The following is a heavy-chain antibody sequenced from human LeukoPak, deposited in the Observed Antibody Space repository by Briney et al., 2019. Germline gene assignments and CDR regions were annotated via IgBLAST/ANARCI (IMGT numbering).Heavy chain of an antibody. CDR3: ARGGANYMNYGWFDP. D-gene: IGHD1-7*01. J-gene: IGHJ5*02. V-gene: IGHV4-4*07. Sequence: PSETLSLTCSVSGGSISAYHWAWIRQPAGKGLEWIGRIYTSGSTDYNPSLNSRVTISVDTSKDQFSLKLASLTAADTAVYYCARGGANYMNYGWFDPWGQGTLVTVSS. CDR1: GGSISAYH. CDR2: IYTSGST.